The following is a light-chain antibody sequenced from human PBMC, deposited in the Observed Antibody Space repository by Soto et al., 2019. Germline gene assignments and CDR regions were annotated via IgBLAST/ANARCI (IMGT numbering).Light chain of an antibody. CDR2: GAS. V-gene: IGKV3-20*01. J-gene: IGKJ4*01. Sequence: EIVLTQSPGTLSLSPGERVTLSCRASQSVNTRYFAWYPQKPGQAPRLLIYGASSRATGIPDGFSGSGSGTDFTLTISRLEPEDFATYYCQQYGRSHLTFGGGTKVEIK. CDR3: QQYGRSHLT. CDR1: QSVNTRY.